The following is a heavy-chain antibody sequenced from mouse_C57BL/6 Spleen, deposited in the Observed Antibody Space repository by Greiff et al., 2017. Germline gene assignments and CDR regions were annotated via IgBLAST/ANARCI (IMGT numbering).Heavy chain of an antibody. V-gene: IGHV6-3*01. J-gene: IGHJ1*03. CDR1: GFTFSNYW. CDR3: TGDDYDGGPV. D-gene: IGHD2-4*01. CDR2: IRLKSDNYAT. Sequence: EVKLQESGGGLVQPGGSMKLSCVASGFTFSNYWMNWVRQSPEKGLEWVAQIRLKSDNYATHSAESVKGRFTISRDDSKSSVYLQMSNLRAEDTGIYYCTGDDYDGGPVWGTGTTVTVSS.